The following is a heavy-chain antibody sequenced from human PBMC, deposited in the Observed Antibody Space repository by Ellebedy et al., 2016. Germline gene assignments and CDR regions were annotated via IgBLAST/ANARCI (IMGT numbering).Heavy chain of an antibody. Sequence: SVKVSCXASGYTFTSYYMHWVRQAPGQGLEWMGRIIPILGIANYAQKFQGRVTITADESTSTAYMELSSLRSEDTAVYYCARGAIPSNWGQGTLVTVSS. D-gene: IGHD2-2*01. CDR1: GYTFTSYY. V-gene: IGHV1-69*04. CDR3: ARGAIPSN. J-gene: IGHJ4*02. CDR2: IIPILGIA.